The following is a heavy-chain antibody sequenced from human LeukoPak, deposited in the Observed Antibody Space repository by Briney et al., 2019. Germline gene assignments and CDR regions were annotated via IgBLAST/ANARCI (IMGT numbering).Heavy chain of an antibody. Sequence: PSETLSLTCTVSGGSISSSSYYWGWIRQPPGKGLEWIGSIYYSGSTYYNPSLKSRVTISVDTSKNQFSLKLSSVTAADTAVYYCARRRPSHYFDYWCQGTLVTVSA. CDR1: GGSISSSSYY. CDR3: ARRRPSHYFDY. J-gene: IGHJ4*02. CDR2: IYYSGST. V-gene: IGHV4-39*01.